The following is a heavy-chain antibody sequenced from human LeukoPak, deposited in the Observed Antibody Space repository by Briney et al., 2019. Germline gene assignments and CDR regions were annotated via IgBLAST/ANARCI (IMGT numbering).Heavy chain of an antibody. J-gene: IGHJ4*02. CDR3: ARDLYSSGFLFDF. V-gene: IGHV1-46*01. Sequence: PSVTVSCKASGYTFTNYYIHWVRQAPGQGLEWIGIINPSDGSTSNAQKFQGRITMTRDTSTSAVYMDLTSLRSEDTAVYYCARDLYSSGFLFDFWGQGTLVTVTS. D-gene: IGHD3-22*01. CDR2: INPSDGST. CDR1: GYTFTNYY.